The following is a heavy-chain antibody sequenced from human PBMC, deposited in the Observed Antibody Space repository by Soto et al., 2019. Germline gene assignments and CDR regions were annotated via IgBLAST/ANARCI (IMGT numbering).Heavy chain of an antibody. Sequence: QVQLVQSGAEVKKPGASVKVSCKASGYTFTSYGISWVRQAPGQGLEWMGWISAYNGNTNYAQKLPGRVTMTTDTSTSTAYMELRSLRSDDTAVYYCARDRLPIVVVPAAMSHPWGQGTLVTVSS. V-gene: IGHV1-18*01. CDR3: ARDRLPIVVVPAAMSHP. D-gene: IGHD2-2*01. CDR2: ISAYNGNT. CDR1: GYTFTSYG. J-gene: IGHJ5*02.